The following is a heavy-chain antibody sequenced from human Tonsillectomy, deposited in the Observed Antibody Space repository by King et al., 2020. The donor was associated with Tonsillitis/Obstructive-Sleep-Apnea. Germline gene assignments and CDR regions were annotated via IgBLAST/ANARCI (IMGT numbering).Heavy chain of an antibody. Sequence: QLVQSGAEVKKPGSSVKVSCKASGGTFSSYAISWVRQAPGQGLEWMGGIIPIFGTANYAQKFQGRVTITADESTSTAYMELSSLGSEDTAVYYCARDSTIFGVVTNNYYYYYMDVWGKGTTVTVSS. J-gene: IGHJ6*03. CDR3: ARDSTIFGVVTNNYYYYYMDV. D-gene: IGHD3-3*01. CDR2: IIPIFGTA. CDR1: GGTFSSYA. V-gene: IGHV1-69*01.